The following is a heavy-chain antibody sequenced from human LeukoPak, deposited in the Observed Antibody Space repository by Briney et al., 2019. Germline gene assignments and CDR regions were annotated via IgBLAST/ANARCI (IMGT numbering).Heavy chain of an antibody. V-gene: IGHV3-23*01. CDR3: AKGWTAVGS. CDR2: ISGGSEST. J-gene: IGHJ5*02. CDR1: GFTFSIYA. D-gene: IGHD1-26*01. Sequence: GGSLRLSCVASGFTFSIYAMTWVRQAPGKGLEWVSGISGGSESTYYADSVKGRFTISRDNSKNTLYMEMNNLRGADTAVYYCAKGWTAVGSWGQRTRVTVSS.